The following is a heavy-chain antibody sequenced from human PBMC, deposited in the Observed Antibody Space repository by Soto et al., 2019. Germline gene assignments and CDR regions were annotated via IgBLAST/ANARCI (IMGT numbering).Heavy chain of an antibody. CDR3: ARDSGYIKGMDV. Sequence: PSETLSLTCTVSGVSISSYYLSWIRQPPGKGLEWIGYIYYSGSTNYNPSLKSRVTISVDTSKNQFSLKLSSVTAADTAVYYCARDSGYIKGMDVWGQGTTVTVSS. D-gene: IGHD5-18*01. J-gene: IGHJ6*02. CDR2: IYYSGST. V-gene: IGHV4-59*01. CDR1: GVSISSYY.